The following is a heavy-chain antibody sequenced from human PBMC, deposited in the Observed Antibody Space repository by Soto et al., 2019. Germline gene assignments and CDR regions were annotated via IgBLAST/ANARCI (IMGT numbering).Heavy chain of an antibody. D-gene: IGHD3-9*01. CDR2: ISGSGGST. CDR3: AKSGVVLADWLFNYGMDV. J-gene: IGHJ6*02. Sequence: GGSLRLSCAASGFTFSSYAMSWVRQAPGKGLEWVSAISGSGGSTYYADSVKGRFTISRDNSKNTLYLQMNSLRAEDTAVYYCAKSGVVLADWLFNYGMDVWGQGTTVTVSS. CDR1: GFTFSSYA. V-gene: IGHV3-23*01.